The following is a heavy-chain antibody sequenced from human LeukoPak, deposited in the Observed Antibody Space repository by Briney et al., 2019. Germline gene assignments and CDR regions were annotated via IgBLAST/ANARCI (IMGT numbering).Heavy chain of an antibody. CDR1: GGSISSSSYY. V-gene: IGHV4-39*01. D-gene: IGHD2-2*02. Sequence: PLETLSLTCTVCGGSISSSSYYWGWIRQPPGKGLEWIGSIYYSGSTYYNPSLKSRVTISVDTSKNQFSLKLSSVTAADTAVYYCARHPSGGYCSSTSCYTGVDYWGQGTLVTVSS. J-gene: IGHJ4*02. CDR2: IYYSGST. CDR3: ARHPSGGYCSSTSCYTGVDY.